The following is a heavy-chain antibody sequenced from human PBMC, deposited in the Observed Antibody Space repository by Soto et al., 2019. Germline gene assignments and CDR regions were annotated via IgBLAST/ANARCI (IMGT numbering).Heavy chain of an antibody. Sequence: ASVKVSCEASGYTFTGYYMHWVRQAPGQGLEWMGWINAKSGATNYAQKFQGWVTMTRDTSITTAYMELSRLKSDDTAVYYCARGSELTTFDYWGQGTLVTVSS. CDR1: GYTFTGYY. J-gene: IGHJ4*02. D-gene: IGHD1-7*01. CDR3: ARGSELTTFDY. V-gene: IGHV1-2*04. CDR2: INAKSGAT.